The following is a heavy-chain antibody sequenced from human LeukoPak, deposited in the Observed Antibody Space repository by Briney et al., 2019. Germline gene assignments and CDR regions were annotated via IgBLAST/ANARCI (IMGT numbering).Heavy chain of an antibody. Sequence: GGSLRLSCAVSGFTFSSYGMNWVRQPPGKGLEWVSSTFQGGGEIHYADSVRGRFTISRDNSRSTLFLQMNSLRGEDTAIYYCATYRQVMLPFEAWGRGTLVTVSS. D-gene: IGHD5-18*01. V-gene: IGHV3-21*04. CDR1: GFTFSSYG. CDR2: TFQGGGEI. CDR3: ATYRQVMLPFEA. J-gene: IGHJ5*02.